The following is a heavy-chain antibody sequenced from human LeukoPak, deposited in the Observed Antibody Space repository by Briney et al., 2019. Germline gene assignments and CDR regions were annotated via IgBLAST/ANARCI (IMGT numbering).Heavy chain of an antibody. CDR1: GFTFSSYS. Sequence: GGSLRLSCAASGFTFSSYSMNWVRQAPGKGLEWASYISSSSSTIYYADSVKGRFTISRDNAKNSLYLQMNSLRAEDTAVYYCARDLGGLNYDFWSGYSYPEYYMDVWGKGTTVTVSS. CDR3: ARDLGGLNYDFWSGYSYPEYYMDV. V-gene: IGHV3-48*04. J-gene: IGHJ6*03. D-gene: IGHD3-3*01. CDR2: ISSSSSTI.